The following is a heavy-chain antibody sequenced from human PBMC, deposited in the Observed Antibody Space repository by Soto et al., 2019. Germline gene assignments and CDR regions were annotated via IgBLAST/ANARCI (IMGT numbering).Heavy chain of an antibody. V-gene: IGHV1-69*13. CDR2: IIPIFGTA. J-gene: IGHJ6*02. Sequence: GASVKVSCTASGGTFSGYAISWVRQAPGQGLEWMGGIIPIFGTANYAQKFQGRVTITADESTSTAYMELSSLRSEDTAVYYCARKYYDSSGYYLGSGARDYYYGMDVWGQGTTVTVSS. CDR1: GGTFSGYA. D-gene: IGHD3-22*01. CDR3: ARKYYDSSGYYLGSGARDYYYGMDV.